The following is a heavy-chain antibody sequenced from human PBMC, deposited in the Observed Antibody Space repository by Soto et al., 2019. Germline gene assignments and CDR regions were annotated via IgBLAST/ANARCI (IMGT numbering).Heavy chain of an antibody. CDR2: IRSSSSTI. J-gene: IGHJ5*02. Sequence: EVQLVESGGGLVQPGGSLRLSCAASGFTFGSYSMNWVRQAPGKGLEWVSYIRSSSSTIYYADSVQGRFTISRDNAKNSLYLQMNSRRAEDTAVYYCARDRFDYYDSSGYWRFDPWGQGTLVTVSS. V-gene: IGHV3-48*01. CDR1: GFTFGSYS. D-gene: IGHD3-22*01. CDR3: ARDRFDYYDSSGYWRFDP.